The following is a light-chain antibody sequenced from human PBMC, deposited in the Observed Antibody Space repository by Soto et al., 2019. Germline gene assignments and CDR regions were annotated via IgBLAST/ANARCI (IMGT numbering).Light chain of an antibody. Sequence: QSVLTQPPSASGSPGQSVTVSCAGTSREVGAYSSVAWYQQHPGKAPKLIIYEVTKRPSGVPDRFSGARSGNTAFLTVSGLQADDEADYYCSAHAGSNNYVFGTGTKVTVL. CDR2: EVT. CDR1: SREVGAYSS. J-gene: IGLJ1*01. CDR3: SAHAGSNNYV. V-gene: IGLV2-8*01.